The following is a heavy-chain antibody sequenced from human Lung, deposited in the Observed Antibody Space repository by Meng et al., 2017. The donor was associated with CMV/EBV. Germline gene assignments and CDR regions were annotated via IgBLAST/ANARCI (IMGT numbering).Heavy chain of an antibody. V-gene: IGHV2-26*01. CDR1: GFSLSNARMG. J-gene: IGHJ6*02. D-gene: IGHD3-22*01. Sequence: GPTLVKPTETLTLTCTVSGFSLSNARMGVSWIRQPPGKALEWLAHIFSNDEKSYSTSLKSRLTISRDTSKSQVVLTMTNMDPVDTATYYCARHLPTYYYDSSGYYYPYYYGMDVWGQGTTVTVSS. CDR3: ARHLPTYYYDSSGYYYPYYYGMDV. CDR2: IFSNDEK.